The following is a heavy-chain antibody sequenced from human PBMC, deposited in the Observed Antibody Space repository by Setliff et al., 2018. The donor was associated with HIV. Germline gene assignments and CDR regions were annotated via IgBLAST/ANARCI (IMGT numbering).Heavy chain of an antibody. CDR1: GFTFSEYC. CDR2: ICRYDGVR. Sequence: GGSLRLSCAASGFTFSEYCMHWVRQAPGKGLGWVSRICRYDGVRDYADSVKGRFTISRDNAKSTLFLQMNSLRADDTAFYYCAKGGTMTGRDHYYMDVWGKGTTVTVSS. D-gene: IGHD3-9*01. CDR3: AKGGTMTGRDHYYMDV. V-gene: IGHV3-74*01. J-gene: IGHJ6*03.